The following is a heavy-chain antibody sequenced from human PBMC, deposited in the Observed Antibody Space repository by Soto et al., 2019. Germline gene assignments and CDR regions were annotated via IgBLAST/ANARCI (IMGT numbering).Heavy chain of an antibody. CDR1: GDSISSSY. D-gene: IGHD2-2*03. J-gene: IGHJ4*02. Sequence: SETLSLTCTVSGDSISSSYWSWIRQSPGKGLEWIGYIHYNGNTKYSPSLKSRVTMSVDTSKNHFSLKLISVTTADTAVYFCAREGNLGRWIQPLDSWGQGTLVTVSS. CDR2: IHYNGNT. CDR3: AREGNLGRWIQPLDS. V-gene: IGHV4-59*01.